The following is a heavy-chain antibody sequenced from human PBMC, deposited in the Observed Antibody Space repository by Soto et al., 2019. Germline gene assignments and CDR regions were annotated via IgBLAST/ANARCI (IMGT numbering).Heavy chain of an antibody. Sequence: VASVKVSCPASGHTFTGYYMHWVRQAPGQGLEWMGWINPNSGVTNYAQMFQGRVTMTRDTSITTAYMELSRVRSDDTAVYYCATQATAAANYYYYAMEVWGQGTTGTGS. CDR2: INPNSGVT. V-gene: IGHV1-2*02. CDR3: ATQATAAANYYYYAMEV. J-gene: IGHJ6*02. CDR1: GHTFTGYY. D-gene: IGHD2-2*01.